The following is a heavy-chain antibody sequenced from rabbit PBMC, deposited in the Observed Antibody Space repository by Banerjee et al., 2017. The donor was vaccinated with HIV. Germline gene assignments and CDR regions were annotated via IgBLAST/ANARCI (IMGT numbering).Heavy chain of an antibody. D-gene: IGHD6-1*01. V-gene: IGHV1S45*01. CDR1: GFSFSSDYW. J-gene: IGHJ6*01. CDR3: ARTAYGGYIYARWDL. CDR2: IAAGYTGTT. Sequence: QEQLVESGGGLVQPEGSLTLTCTASGFSFSSDYWICWVRQAPGKGLEWIACIAAGYTGTTYYASWAKGRFTISKTSSTTVTLQMTSLTAADTATYFCARTAYGGYIYARWDLWGPGTLVTVS.